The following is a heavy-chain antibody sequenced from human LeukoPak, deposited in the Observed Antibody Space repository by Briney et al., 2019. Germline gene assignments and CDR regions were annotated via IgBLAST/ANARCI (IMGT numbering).Heavy chain of an antibody. CDR1: GYTFTGYY. D-gene: IGHD3-10*01. J-gene: IGHJ5*02. V-gene: IGHV1-2*06. Sequence: ASVKVSCKASGYTFTGYYMHWVRQAPGQGLEWMGRINPNSGGTNYAQKFQGRVTMTRDTSISTAYIELSRLRSDDTAVYYCARPMVRGVIGWFDPWGQGTLVTVSS. CDR3: ARPMVRGVIGWFDP. CDR2: INPNSGGT.